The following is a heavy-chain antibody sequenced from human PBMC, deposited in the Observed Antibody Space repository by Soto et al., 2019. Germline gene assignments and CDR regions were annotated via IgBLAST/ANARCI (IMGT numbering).Heavy chain of an antibody. V-gene: IGHV4-59*01. CDR1: GGSISSYY. Sequence: SLTCTVSGGSISSYYWSWIRQPPGKGLEWIGYIYYSGSTDYNPSLKSRYNPSLKSRVTISVDTSKNQFSLKLSSVTAADTAVYYCARDKGGSTVTTNYFDYWGQGTLVTVSS. D-gene: IGHD4-17*01. CDR3: ARDKGGSTVTTNYFDY. J-gene: IGHJ4*02. CDR2: IYYSGST.